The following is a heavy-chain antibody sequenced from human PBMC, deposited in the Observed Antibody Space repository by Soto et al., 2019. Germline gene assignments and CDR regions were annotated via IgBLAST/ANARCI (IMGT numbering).Heavy chain of an antibody. CDR2: MNPNSGNT. J-gene: IGHJ6*03. CDR1: GYTFTSYD. V-gene: IGHV1-8*01. D-gene: IGHD5-12*01. CDR3: AREGPEHSGYGDYYYYMDV. Sequence: ASVKVSCKASGYTFTSYDINWVRQATGQGLEWMGWMNPNSGNTGYAQKFQGRVTMTRNTSISTAYMELSSLRSEDTAVYYCAREGPEHSGYGDYYYYMDVWGKGTTVTVSS.